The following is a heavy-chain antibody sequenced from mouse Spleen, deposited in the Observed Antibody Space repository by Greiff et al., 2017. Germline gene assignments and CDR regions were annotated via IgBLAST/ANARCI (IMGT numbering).Heavy chain of an antibody. CDR3: ASANWDYFDY. V-gene: IGHV5-4*03. J-gene: IGHJ2*01. Sequence: VKLVESGGGLVKPGGSLKLSCAASGFTFSSYPMSWVRQTPEKRLEWVATISDGGSYTYYPDNVKGRFTISRDNAKNNLYLQMSHLKSEDTAMYYCASANWDYFDYWGQGTTLTVSS. CDR2: ISDGGSYT. D-gene: IGHD4-1*01. CDR1: GFTFSSYP.